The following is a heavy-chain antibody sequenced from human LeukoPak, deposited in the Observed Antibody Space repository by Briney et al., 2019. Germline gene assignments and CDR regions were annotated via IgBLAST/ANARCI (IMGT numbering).Heavy chain of an antibody. Sequence: SETLSLTCTVSGGSISSSSYYWGWIRQPPGTGLEWIGYIYYSGSSYYNPSLKSRVTILVDTSKNQFSLKLSSVTAADTAVYYCAREVIELGKNFDYWGQGTLVTVSS. D-gene: IGHD7-27*01. V-gene: IGHV4-30-4*08. CDR1: GGSISSSSYY. J-gene: IGHJ4*02. CDR2: IYYSGSS. CDR3: AREVIELGKNFDY.